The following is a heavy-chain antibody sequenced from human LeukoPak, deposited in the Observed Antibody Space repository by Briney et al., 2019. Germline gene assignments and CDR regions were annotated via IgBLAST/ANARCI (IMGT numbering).Heavy chain of an antibody. V-gene: IGHV3-9*01. Sequence: PGGSLRLSCAASGFTFDDYAMHWVRQAPGKGLEWVSGISWNSGSIGYADSVKGRFTISRDNSKNTLYLQMNSLRAEDTAVYYCAKRPLNGYEGYYFDYWGQGTLVTVSS. J-gene: IGHJ4*02. CDR2: ISWNSGSI. CDR1: GFTFDDYA. D-gene: IGHD5-12*01. CDR3: AKRPLNGYEGYYFDY.